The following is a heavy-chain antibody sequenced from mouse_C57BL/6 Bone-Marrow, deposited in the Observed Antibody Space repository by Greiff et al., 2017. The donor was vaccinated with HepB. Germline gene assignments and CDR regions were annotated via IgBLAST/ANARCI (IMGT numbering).Heavy chain of an antibody. J-gene: IGHJ2*01. CDR1: GYTFTSYW. CDR3: ARPSVRYYDYDY. D-gene: IGHD2-4*01. Sequence: QVQLQQPGTELVKPGASVKLSCKASGYTFTSYWMHWGKQRPGQGLEWIGNINPSNGGTNYNEKFKSKATLTVDKSSSTAYMQLSSLTSEDSAVYYCARPSVRYYDYDYWGQGTTLTVSS. CDR2: INPSNGGT. V-gene: IGHV1-53*01.